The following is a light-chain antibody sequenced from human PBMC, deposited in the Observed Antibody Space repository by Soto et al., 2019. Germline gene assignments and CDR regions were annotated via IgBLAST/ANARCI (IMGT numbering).Light chain of an antibody. J-gene: IGLJ1*01. CDR3: SSYTTRNTEV. CDR2: DVV. Sequence: QPALTQPASESGAPGQSITISCTGTSGDIGAYNYVSWYQHLPGKAPKLIIYDVVTLPSGVSTGFSASKSGSTASLTISGLQAEDEADYYCSSYTTRNTEVFGTGTKVTVL. V-gene: IGLV2-14*03. CDR1: SGDIGAYNY.